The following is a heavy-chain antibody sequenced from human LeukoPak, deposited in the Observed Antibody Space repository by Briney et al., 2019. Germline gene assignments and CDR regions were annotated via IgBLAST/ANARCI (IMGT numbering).Heavy chain of an antibody. D-gene: IGHD2-15*01. CDR1: GGSISSYY. CDR3: ARDPPLSSGGRKGLDYYYGMDV. Sequence: PSETLSLTCTVSGGSISSYYWSWIRQPPGKGLEWIGYIYYSGSTNYNPSLKSRVTISVDTSKNQFSLKLSSVTAEDTAVYYCARDPPLSSGGRKGLDYYYGMDVWGQGTTVTVSS. V-gene: IGHV4-59*01. CDR2: IYYSGST. J-gene: IGHJ6*02.